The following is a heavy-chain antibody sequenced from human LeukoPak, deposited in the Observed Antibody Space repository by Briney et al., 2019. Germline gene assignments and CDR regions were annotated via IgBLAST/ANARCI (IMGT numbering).Heavy chain of an antibody. CDR2: ISGSGGST. J-gene: IGHJ4*02. V-gene: IGHV3-23*01. Sequence: QSGGSLRLSCAASGFTFSSYAMSWVRQAPGKGLEWVSAISGSGGSTYYADSVKGRFTISRDNSKNTLYLQMNNVRAEDTAVYYCAKKAGSYDHFDYWGQGTLVTVSS. CDR3: AKKAGSYDHFDY. D-gene: IGHD1-26*01. CDR1: GFTFSSYA.